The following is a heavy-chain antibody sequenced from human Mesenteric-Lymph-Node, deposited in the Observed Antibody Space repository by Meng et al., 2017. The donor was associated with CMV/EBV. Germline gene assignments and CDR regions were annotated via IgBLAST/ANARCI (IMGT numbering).Heavy chain of an antibody. Sequence: GESLKISCAASGFTFSDYYMSWIRQAPGKGLEWLSYISSSGTAIYYADSVKGRFTISRDNAKNSLYLQMNSLRAEDTAVYYCAKDGHYGDPYWYFDLWGRGTLVTVSS. J-gene: IGHJ2*01. CDR3: AKDGHYGDPYWYFDL. D-gene: IGHD4-17*01. V-gene: IGHV3-11*01. CDR1: GFTFSDYY. CDR2: ISSSGTAI.